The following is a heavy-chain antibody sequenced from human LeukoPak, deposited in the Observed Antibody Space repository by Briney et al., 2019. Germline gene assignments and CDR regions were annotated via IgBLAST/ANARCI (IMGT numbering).Heavy chain of an antibody. Sequence: ASVKVSCKASGHTFRNYYVYWVRQAPGHGLDWMGIINPSADITAYAQKFQGRVTMTRDTSTSTVYMELSSLRSEDTAVYYYARGTRYSQRSEFDYWGQGTLVTVSS. CDR1: GHTFRNYY. CDR3: ARGTRYSQRSEFDY. D-gene: IGHD5-18*01. J-gene: IGHJ4*02. V-gene: IGHV1-46*01. CDR2: INPSADIT.